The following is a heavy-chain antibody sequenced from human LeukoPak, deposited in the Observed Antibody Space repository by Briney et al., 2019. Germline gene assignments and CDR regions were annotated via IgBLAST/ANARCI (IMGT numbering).Heavy chain of an antibody. V-gene: IGHV3-23*01. J-gene: IGHJ4*02. CDR1: GSTFSSYA. CDR2: ISGSGRST. D-gene: IGHD1-26*01. Sequence: RASLRLSCAASGSTFSSYAMSWVRQAPGRGLEWVSAISGSGRSTFYSDSVKGRFTISRDNSKNTLYLQMNSLRAEDTAVYYCARDGGTYQFDYWGQGTLVTVSS. CDR3: ARDGGTYQFDY.